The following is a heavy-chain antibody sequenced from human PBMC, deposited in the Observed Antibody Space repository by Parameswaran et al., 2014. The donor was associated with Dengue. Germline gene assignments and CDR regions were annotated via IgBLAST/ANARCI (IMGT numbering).Heavy chain of an antibody. CDR3: ARAPLVSGYDLDV. D-gene: IGHD1-26*01. CDR2: TYYRSKWYN. Sequence: IRQSPSRGLEWLGRTYYRSKWYNDYAVSVKSRITINPDTSKNQFSLQLNSVTPEDTAVYYCARAPLVSGYDLDVWGQGTTVTVSS. J-gene: IGHJ6*02. V-gene: IGHV6-1*01.